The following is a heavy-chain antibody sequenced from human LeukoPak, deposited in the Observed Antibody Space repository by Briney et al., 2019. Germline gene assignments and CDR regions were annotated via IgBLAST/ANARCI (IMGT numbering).Heavy chain of an antibody. CDR3: ARWYCSSTTCYYDY. Sequence: PGGSLRLSCAASGVTVSSNYMSWVRQAPGKGLEWVSFIYNDGRTQYTDSVKGRFTISRDNSKNTLYLQMNSLRAEDTAVYYCARWYCSSTTCYYDYWGQGTLVTVSS. CDR1: GVTVSSNY. V-gene: IGHV3-53*01. CDR2: IYNDGRT. D-gene: IGHD2-2*01. J-gene: IGHJ4*02.